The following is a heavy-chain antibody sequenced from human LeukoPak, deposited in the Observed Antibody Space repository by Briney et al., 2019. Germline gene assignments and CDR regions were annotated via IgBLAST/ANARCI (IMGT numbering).Heavy chain of an antibody. Sequence: ASVKVSCKASGYTFTSYGISWVRQAPGQGLEWMGWISAYNGNINYAQKLQGRVTMTTDTSTSTAYMELRSLRSDDTAVYYCARDRRIVATIPVDYWGQGTLVTVSS. CDR2: ISAYNGNI. CDR1: GYTFTSYG. CDR3: ARDRRIVATIPVDY. J-gene: IGHJ4*02. D-gene: IGHD5-12*01. V-gene: IGHV1-18*01.